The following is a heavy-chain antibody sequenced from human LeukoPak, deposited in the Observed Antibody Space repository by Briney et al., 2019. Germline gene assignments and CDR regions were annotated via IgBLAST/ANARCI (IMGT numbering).Heavy chain of an antibody. J-gene: IGHJ4*02. CDR3: AKDRGSSGWYF. CDR2: ISGSGGST. Sequence: GGSLRLSCAASGFAFTTHAMSWVRQAPGKGLEWVSVISGSGGSTYYADSVKGRFTISRDNSKNTLYLQMNSLRAEDTAVYYCAKDRGSSGWYFWGQGTLVTVSS. D-gene: IGHD6-19*01. V-gene: IGHV3-23*01. CDR1: GFAFTTHA.